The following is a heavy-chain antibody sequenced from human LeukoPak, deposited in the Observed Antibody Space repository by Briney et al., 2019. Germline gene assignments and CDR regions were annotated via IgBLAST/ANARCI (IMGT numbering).Heavy chain of an antibody. CDR2: INPDGRDT. V-gene: IGHV3-7*01. J-gene: IGHJ1*01. D-gene: IGHD2-21*02. CDR1: GFTFNRCW. CDR3: TSWGDSTAEYFQR. Sequence: GGCLRLSCVVSGFTFNRCWMNWVRQAPGKGLEWVAHINPDGRDTYYVDSVKGRFTISRDNAENSMYLQMNSLRVEDTAVYYCTSWGDSTAEYFQRWGQGTLVTVSS.